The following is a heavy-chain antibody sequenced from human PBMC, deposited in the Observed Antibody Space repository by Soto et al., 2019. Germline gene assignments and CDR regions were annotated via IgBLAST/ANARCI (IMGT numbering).Heavy chain of an antibody. V-gene: IGHV1-69*13. CDR3: AKGSDLIYTYWYFDL. CDR1: GGTFSSYA. J-gene: IGHJ2*01. CDR2: IIPIFGTA. D-gene: IGHD3-10*01. Sequence: SVKVSCKASGGTFSSYAISWVRQAPGQGLEWMGGIIPIFGTANYAQKFQGRVTITADESTSTAYMELSSLRSEDTAVYYCAKGSDLIYTYWYFDLWGRGTLVTVPQ.